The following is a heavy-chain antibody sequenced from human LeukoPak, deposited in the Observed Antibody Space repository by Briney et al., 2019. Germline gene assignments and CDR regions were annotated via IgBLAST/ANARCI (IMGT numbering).Heavy chain of an antibody. V-gene: IGHV3-30*18. Sequence: GRSLRLSCAASGFTFSSYGMHWVRQAPGKGLEWVAVISYDGSNKYYTDSVKGRFTISRDNSKNTLYLQMNSLRAEDTAVYYCAKPPCEYDYSAHDEYFQHWGQGTLVTVSS. D-gene: IGHD4-11*01. CDR1: GFTFSSYG. CDR2: ISYDGSNK. CDR3: AKPPCEYDYSAHDEYFQH. J-gene: IGHJ1*01.